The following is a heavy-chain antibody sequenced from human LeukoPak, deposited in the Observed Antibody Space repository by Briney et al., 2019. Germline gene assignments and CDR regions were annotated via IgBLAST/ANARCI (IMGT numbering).Heavy chain of an antibody. D-gene: IGHD3-22*01. V-gene: IGHV1-2*02. CDR2: INPNSGGT. CDR1: VYTFTVYY. CDR3: ARGSMIVVARNWFDP. J-gene: IGHJ5*02. Sequence: AASVRVSCKPSVYTFTVYYMHWVPQAPGQGLEWMGWINPNSGGTNYAQKFQGRVTMTRDTSISTAYMELSRLRSDDTAVYYCARGSMIVVARNWFDPWGQGTLVTVSS.